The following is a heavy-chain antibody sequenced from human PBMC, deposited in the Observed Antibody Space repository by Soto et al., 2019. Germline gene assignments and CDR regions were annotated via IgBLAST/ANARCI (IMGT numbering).Heavy chain of an antibody. CDR2: ISSSSSYI. D-gene: IGHD4-17*01. Sequence: EVQLVESGGGLVKPGGSLRLSCAASGFTFSSYSMNWVCQAPGKGLEWVSSISSSSSYIYYADSVKGRFTISRDNAKNSLYLQMNSLRAEDTAVYYCARDGASHYYYYGMDVWGQGTTVTVSS. CDR1: GFTFSSYS. J-gene: IGHJ6*02. CDR3: ARDGASHYYYYGMDV. V-gene: IGHV3-21*01.